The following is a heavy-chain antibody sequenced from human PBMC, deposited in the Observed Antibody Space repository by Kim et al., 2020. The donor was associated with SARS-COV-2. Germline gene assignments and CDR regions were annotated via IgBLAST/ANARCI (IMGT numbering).Heavy chain of an antibody. D-gene: IGHD6-6*01. J-gene: IGHJ4*02. V-gene: IGHV3-33*06. CDR3: ANSRSSGGSLVDY. Sequence: AESGKGRFTNSRDNSKNTLYLQMNSLRAEDTAVYYCANSRSSGGSLVDYWGQGTLVTVSS.